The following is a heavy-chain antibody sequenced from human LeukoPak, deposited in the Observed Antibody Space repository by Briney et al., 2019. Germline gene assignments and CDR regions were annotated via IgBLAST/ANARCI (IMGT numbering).Heavy chain of an antibody. Sequence: GGSLRLSCAASGFTFSSYSMNWVRQAPGKGLEWVSSISSSSSYIYYTDSVKGRFTLSRDNAKKSLHLQMNSLRAEDTAVYYCARAPHPYCSGGNCIYFDYWGQGTLVTVSS. CDR3: ARAPHPYCSGGNCIYFDY. J-gene: IGHJ4*02. CDR1: GFTFSSYS. V-gene: IGHV3-21*01. CDR2: ISSSSSYI. D-gene: IGHD2-15*01.